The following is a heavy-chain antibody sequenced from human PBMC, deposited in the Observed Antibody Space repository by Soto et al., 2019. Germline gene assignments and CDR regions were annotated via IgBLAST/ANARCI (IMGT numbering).Heavy chain of an antibody. CDR2: TYYRSKWYN. CDR3: ASSQLPKYYYGMDV. V-gene: IGHV6-1*01. J-gene: IGHJ6*02. D-gene: IGHD2-2*01. CDR1: GDSVSSNSAA. Sequence: SQTLSLTCAISGDSVSSNSAAWNWIRQSPSKGLEWLGRTYYRSKWYNDYAVSVKSRITINPDTSKNQFSLQLNSVTPEDTAVYYCASSQLPKYYYGMDVWGQGTTVTVSS.